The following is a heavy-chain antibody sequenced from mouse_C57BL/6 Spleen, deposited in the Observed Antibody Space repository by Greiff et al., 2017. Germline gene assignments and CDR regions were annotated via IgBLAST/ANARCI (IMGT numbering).Heavy chain of an antibody. D-gene: IGHD1-1*01. J-gene: IGHJ1*01. CDR2: IYPRSGNT. CDR1: GYTFTSYG. Sequence: VMLVESGAELARPGASVKLSCKASGYTFTSYGISWVKQRTGQGLEWIGEIYPRSGNTYSNEKFKGKATLTADKSYSTAYMELRSLTSEDSAVYFCARRLVTTVVDDWYFDVWGAGTTVTVSS. CDR3: ARRLVTTVVDDWYFDV. V-gene: IGHV1-81*01.